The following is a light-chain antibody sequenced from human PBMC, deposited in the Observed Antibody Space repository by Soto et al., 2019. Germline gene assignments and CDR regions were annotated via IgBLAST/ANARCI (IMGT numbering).Light chain of an antibody. CDR1: QSVGTF. CDR2: AVS. J-gene: IGKJ5*01. Sequence: DFELTQSPSSLSAFVGDRVTISCRASQSVGTFLCWYQQKPGTAPKLLVYAVSNLEIGVPSRFSGSGSGTNFTLTISSLQPEDFATYFCQQNYNTPITFGQGTRLE. CDR3: QQNYNTPIT. V-gene: IGKV1-39*01.